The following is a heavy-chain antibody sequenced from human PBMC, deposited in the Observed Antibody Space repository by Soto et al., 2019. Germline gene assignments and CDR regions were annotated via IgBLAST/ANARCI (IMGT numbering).Heavy chain of an antibody. V-gene: IGHV3-23*01. Sequence: LRLSCATSGFTFSSYAMSWVRQAPGKGLEWVSTVSGSGDTTYYADSVKGRFTISGDSSRRTLYLQMNSLRGEDTAVSYCAKATNFGVGPDYDYYYGMDVWGQGTTVTVSS. CDR2: VSGSGDTT. CDR3: AKATNFGVGPDYDYYYGMDV. CDR1: GFTFSSYA. J-gene: IGHJ6*02. D-gene: IGHD3-3*01.